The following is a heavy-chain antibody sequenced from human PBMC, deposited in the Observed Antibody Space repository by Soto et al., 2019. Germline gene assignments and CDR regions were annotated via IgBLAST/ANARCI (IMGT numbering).Heavy chain of an antibody. D-gene: IGHD5-12*01. CDR3: AAGGGLPRYY. CDR1: GGSISSGGYY. V-gene: IGHV4-39*07. Sequence: SETLSLTCTVSGGSISSGGYYWSWIRQPPGKGLEWIGSIYYSGSTYYNPSLKSRVTISVDRSKNQFSLKLSSVTAADTAVYYCAAGGGLPRYYWGQGTLVTVSS. CDR2: IYYSGST. J-gene: IGHJ4*02.